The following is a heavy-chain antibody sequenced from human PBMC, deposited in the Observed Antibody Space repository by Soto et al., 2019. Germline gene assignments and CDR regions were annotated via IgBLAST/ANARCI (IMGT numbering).Heavy chain of an antibody. V-gene: IGHV3-7*01. D-gene: IGHD3-16*01. CDR2: IKQDGSQT. J-gene: IGHJ6*03. CDR3: ARDLDMDV. Sequence: EVQLVESGGGLVQPGGSLRLSCAASGFTFTSYWMTWVRQAPGKGLEWVASIKQDGSQTYYMDSVKGRFTISRDNAKNSLNLQMNSLRAEDTAVYYCARDLDMDVWGKGTTVTVSS. CDR1: GFTFTSYW.